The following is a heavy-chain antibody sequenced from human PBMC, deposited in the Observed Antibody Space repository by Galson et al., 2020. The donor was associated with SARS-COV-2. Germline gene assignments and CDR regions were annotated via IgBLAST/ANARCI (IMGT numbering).Heavy chain of an antibody. Sequence: SETLSLTCAVYGGSFSGYYWSWIRQPPGKGLEWIGEINHSGSTNYNPSLKSRVTISVDTSKNQFSLKLSSVTAADTAVYYCASWYSWSLSPGDGFDYWGQGTLVTVSS. J-gene: IGHJ4*02. V-gene: IGHV4-34*01. CDR1: GGSFSGYY. CDR2: INHSGST. D-gene: IGHD1-26*01. CDR3: ASWYSWSLSPGDGFDY.